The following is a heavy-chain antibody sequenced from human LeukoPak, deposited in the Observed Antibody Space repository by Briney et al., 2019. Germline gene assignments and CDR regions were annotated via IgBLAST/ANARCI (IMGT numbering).Heavy chain of an antibody. CDR3: ARSTMVRGVISHYYYYYMDV. CDR2: ISSSSSYI. V-gene: IGHV3-21*01. D-gene: IGHD3-10*01. Sequence: GSLRLSCAASGFTFSSYSMNWVRQAPGKGLEWVSSISSSSSYIYYADSVKGRFTISGDNAKNSLYLQMNSLRAEDTAVYYCARSTMVRGVISHYYYYYMDVWGKGTTVTVSS. J-gene: IGHJ6*03. CDR1: GFTFSSYS.